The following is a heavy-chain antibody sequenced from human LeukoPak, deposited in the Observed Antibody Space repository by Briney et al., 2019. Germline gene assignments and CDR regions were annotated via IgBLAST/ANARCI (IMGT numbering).Heavy chain of an antibody. CDR2: IKQDGSEK. D-gene: IGHD5-18*01. CDR3: AREARLQLWLSNGKEGLDY. CDR1: GFTFSSYW. J-gene: IGHJ4*02. Sequence: PGGSLRLSCAASGFTFSSYWMSWVRQAPGKGLEWAANIKQDGSEKYYVDSVKGRFTISRDNAKNSVYLQMNSLRAEDTAVYYCAREARLQLWLSNGKEGLDYWGQGTLVTVSS. V-gene: IGHV3-7*01.